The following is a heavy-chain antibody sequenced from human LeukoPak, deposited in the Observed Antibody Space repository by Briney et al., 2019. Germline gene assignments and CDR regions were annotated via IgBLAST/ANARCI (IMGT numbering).Heavy chain of an antibody. CDR1: GGSFSGYY. CDR3: ARGPTRVVPAAY. J-gene: IGHJ4*02. CDR2: INHSGST. D-gene: IGHD2-2*01. V-gene: IGHV4-34*01. Sequence: SETLSLTCAVYGGSFSGYYWSWIRQPPGKGLEWIGEINHSGSTNYNPSLKSRVTISVDTSKNQFSLKLSSVTAADTAVYYCARGPTRVVPAAYLGQGTLVTVSS.